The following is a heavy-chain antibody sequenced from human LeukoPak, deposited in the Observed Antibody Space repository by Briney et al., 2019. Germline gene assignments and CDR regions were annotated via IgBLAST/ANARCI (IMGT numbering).Heavy chain of an antibody. D-gene: IGHD1-1*01. CDR1: GFSVRSNC. CDR2: IYSDGSI. V-gene: IGHV3-53*01. CDR3: ARDRRRLRGMNGDGDAFDI. J-gene: IGHJ3*02. Sequence: PGGAPRLSCAASGFSVRSNCISWVRQAPGKGLEWVSMIYSDGSIFHADSVKGRFTMSRDNSRNTLDLQMNSLRVEDTAVYFCARDRRRLRGMNGDGDAFDIWGQGTMVTVSS.